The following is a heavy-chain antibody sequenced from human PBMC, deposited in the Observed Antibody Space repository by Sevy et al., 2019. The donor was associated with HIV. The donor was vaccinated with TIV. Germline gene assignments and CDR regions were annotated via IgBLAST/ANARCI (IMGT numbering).Heavy chain of an antibody. Sequence: SETLSLTCTVSGGSISSGNYYWHWIRQPPGKGREWIGYISYTGNTYYNPSLKGPVTISVDTSNSQFSLRLTSVTAAATAVYYCARDATEYTGSSVWFDPWGRGTLVSVSS. CDR1: GGSISSGNYY. J-gene: IGHJ5*02. D-gene: IGHD2-15*01. CDR3: ARDATEYTGSSVWFDP. CDR2: ISYTGNT. V-gene: IGHV4-30-4*01.